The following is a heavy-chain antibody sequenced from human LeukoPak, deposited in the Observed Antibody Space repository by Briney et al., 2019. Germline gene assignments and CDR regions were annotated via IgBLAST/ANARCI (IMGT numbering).Heavy chain of an antibody. J-gene: IGHJ4*02. D-gene: IGHD1-1*01. V-gene: IGHV3-64*01. CDR2: ISNHGGST. CDR1: GFTFSSYA. Sequence: QPGGSLRLSCAASGFTFSSYAMHWVRQAPGKGLEFVSAISNHGGSTYYANSVTGRFTISRDNSRNTLFLQMNSLTVDDTAVYFCAKGLEVESRLDSWGQGTLVTVSS. CDR3: AKGLEVESRLDS.